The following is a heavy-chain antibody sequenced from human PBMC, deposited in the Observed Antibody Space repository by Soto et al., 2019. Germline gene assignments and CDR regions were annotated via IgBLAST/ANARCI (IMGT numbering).Heavy chain of an antibody. D-gene: IGHD1-26*01. CDR3: AKREWELPTTIEY. CDR2: ISGSGGST. Sequence: EVQLLESGGGLVQPGGSLRLSCAASGFTFSSYAMSWVRQAPGKGLEWVSAISGSGGSTYYADSVKGRFTISRDNSKNTMYPQMNSLSAENTAVYYCAKREWELPTTIEYWGQGTLVTVSS. J-gene: IGHJ4*02. V-gene: IGHV3-23*01. CDR1: GFTFSSYA.